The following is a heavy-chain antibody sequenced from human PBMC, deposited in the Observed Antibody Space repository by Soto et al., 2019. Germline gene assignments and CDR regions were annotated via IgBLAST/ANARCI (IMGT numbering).Heavy chain of an antibody. J-gene: IGHJ5*01. D-gene: IGHD3-3*01. CDR3: ATDPLGVFLRCAEQGEVLDS. V-gene: IGHV1-46*01. CDR1: GYTFTSYY. Sequence: SSVKVTCKASGYTFTSYYMHWVRQAPGQGLEWMGIINPSGGSTSYAQKFQGRVTMTRDTSTSTVSMELSSLRSEDTAVYYCATDPLGVFLRCAEQGEVLDSWGPGSPVTGS. CDR2: INPSGGST.